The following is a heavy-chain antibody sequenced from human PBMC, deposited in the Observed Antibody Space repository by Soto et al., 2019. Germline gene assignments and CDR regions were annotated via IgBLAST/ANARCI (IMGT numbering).Heavy chain of an antibody. Sequence: PGGSLRLSCAASGFTFSSYWMHWVRQVPGKGLVWVSRINRDGTMTSYADFVKGRFTISRDNAKNTLFLQMNGLTVEDTAVYYCARDSSFDDSSGYLDYWGQGTLVTVSS. D-gene: IGHD3-22*01. CDR2: INRDGTMT. J-gene: IGHJ4*02. CDR3: ARDSSFDDSSGYLDY. V-gene: IGHV3-74*01. CDR1: GFTFSSYW.